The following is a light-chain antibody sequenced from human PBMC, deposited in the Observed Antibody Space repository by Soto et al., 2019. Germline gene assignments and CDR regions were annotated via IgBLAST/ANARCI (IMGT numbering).Light chain of an antibody. CDR3: QQRGNWPPT. Sequence: EIVLTQSPATLSLSPGERATLSCRASQSVSSYLAWYQQTYGQAPRLLIYDASNRATGIPARFSGSGSGTDFTLTISSLEPEDFAVYYCQQRGNWPPTFGQGTKVEIK. CDR1: QSVSSY. V-gene: IGKV3-11*01. CDR2: DAS. J-gene: IGKJ1*01.